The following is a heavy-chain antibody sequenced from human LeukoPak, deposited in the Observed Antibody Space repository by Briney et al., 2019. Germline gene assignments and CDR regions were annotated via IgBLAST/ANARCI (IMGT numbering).Heavy chain of an antibody. J-gene: IGHJ3*02. Sequence: PGRSLRLSCAASGFTFSSYAMHWVRQAPGKGLERVAVISYDGSNKYYADSVKGRFTISRDNSKNTLYLQMNSLRAEDTAVYYCARVRELLWFGELRDAFDIWGQGTMVTVSS. CDR2: ISYDGSNK. D-gene: IGHD3-10*01. CDR3: ARVRELLWFGELRDAFDI. V-gene: IGHV3-30-3*01. CDR1: GFTFSSYA.